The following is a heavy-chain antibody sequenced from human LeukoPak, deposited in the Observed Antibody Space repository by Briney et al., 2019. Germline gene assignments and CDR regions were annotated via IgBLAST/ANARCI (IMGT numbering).Heavy chain of an antibody. D-gene: IGHD3-16*01. CDR3: ARGWGRSWDENWFDA. J-gene: IGHJ5*02. CDR2: ISGSSSYS. Sequence: GGSLRLSCAASGFTFSAFSMNWVRQAPGKGLEWVSSISGSSSYSYYADSVKGRFTISRDNAKNLVYLQMNSLRAEDTAVYYCARGWGRSWDENWFDAWGQGIRVTASS. CDR1: GFTFSAFS. V-gene: IGHV3-21*01.